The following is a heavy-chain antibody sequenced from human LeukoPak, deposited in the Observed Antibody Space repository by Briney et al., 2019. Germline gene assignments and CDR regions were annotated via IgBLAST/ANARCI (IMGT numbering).Heavy chain of an antibody. CDR3: ARDRTDCGGDCSD. D-gene: IGHD2-21*01. CDR1: GYTFTGYY. J-gene: IGHJ4*02. CDR2: INPNSGGT. V-gene: IGHV1-2*02. Sequence: GASVKVSCKASGYTFTGYYMHWVRQAPGQGLEWMGWINPNSGGTNYAQKFQGRVTMTRDTSISTAYMELSRLRSDDTAVYYCARDRTDCGGDCSDWGQGTLVTVSS.